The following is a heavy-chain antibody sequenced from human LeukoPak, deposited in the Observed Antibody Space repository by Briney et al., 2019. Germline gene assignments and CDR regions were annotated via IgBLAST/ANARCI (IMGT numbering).Heavy chain of an antibody. D-gene: IGHD6-6*01. V-gene: IGHV1-69*06. CDR1: GGTFSSYA. CDR3: ASWLASRPGYYYYCYMDV. CDR2: IIPIFGTA. J-gene: IGHJ6*03. Sequence: ASVRVSCKASGGTFSSYAISWVRQAPGQGLEWMGRIIPIFGTANYAQKFQGRVTITADKSTSTAYMELSSLRSEDTAVYYCASWLASRPGYYYYCYMDVWGKGTTVTVSS.